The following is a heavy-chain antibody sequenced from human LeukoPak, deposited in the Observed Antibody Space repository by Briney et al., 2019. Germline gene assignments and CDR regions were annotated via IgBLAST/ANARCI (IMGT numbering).Heavy chain of an antibody. V-gene: IGHV3-23*01. Sequence: GGSLRLSCAASGFTFSSYSMSWVRQPPGKGRGWVSAISGGGGSTYYADSVKGRFTISRDNSKNTLYLQMNSLRAEDTAVYYCAKDLSREGYYYYYGMDVWGQGTTVTVS. D-gene: IGHD1-26*01. J-gene: IGHJ6*02. CDR2: ISGGGGST. CDR3: AKDLSREGYYYYYGMDV. CDR1: GFTFSSYS.